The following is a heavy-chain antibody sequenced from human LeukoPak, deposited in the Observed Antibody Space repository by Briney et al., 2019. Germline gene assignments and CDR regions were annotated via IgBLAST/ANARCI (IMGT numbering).Heavy chain of an antibody. CDR2: IWYGGSNK. D-gene: IGHD6-19*01. Sequence: GGSLRLSCAASGFTFSSYGMHWVRQAPGKGLEWVAVIWYGGSNKYYADSVKGRFTISRDNSKNTLYLQMNSLRAEDTAVYYCAKNRDIAVGGTANYYYYMDVWGKGTTVTVS. V-gene: IGHV3-30*02. CDR3: AKNRDIAVGGTANYYYYMDV. J-gene: IGHJ6*03. CDR1: GFTFSSYG.